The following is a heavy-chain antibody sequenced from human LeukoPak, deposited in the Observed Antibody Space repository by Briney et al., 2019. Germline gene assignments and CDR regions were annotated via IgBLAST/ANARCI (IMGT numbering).Heavy chain of an antibody. CDR2: INPNSGGT. V-gene: IGHV1-2*02. CDR3: ARELTMVRGDTVDY. CDR1: GYTFTGYY. D-gene: IGHD3-10*01. Sequence: ASVTVSCKASGYTFTGYYMHWVRQAPGQGLEWMGWINPNSGGTNYAQKFQGRVTMTRDTSISTAYMELSRLRSDDTAVYYCARELTMVRGDTVDYWGQGTLVTVSS. J-gene: IGHJ4*02.